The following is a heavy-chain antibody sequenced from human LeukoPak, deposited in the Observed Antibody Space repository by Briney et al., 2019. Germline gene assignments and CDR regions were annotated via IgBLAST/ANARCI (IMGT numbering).Heavy chain of an antibody. J-gene: IGHJ3*02. CDR3: ARAPVITGSGAFDM. V-gene: IGHV3-7*05. D-gene: IGHD5-24*01. CDR2: IKQDGSEK. Sequence: GGSLGLSCAASGFTFSSNWMSWVRQAPGKGLEWVANIKQDGSEKNYVDSAKGRFIISRDNAKNSLYLQMNSLRAEDTAVYYCARAPVITGSGAFDMWGQGTMVIVSS. CDR1: GFTFSSNW.